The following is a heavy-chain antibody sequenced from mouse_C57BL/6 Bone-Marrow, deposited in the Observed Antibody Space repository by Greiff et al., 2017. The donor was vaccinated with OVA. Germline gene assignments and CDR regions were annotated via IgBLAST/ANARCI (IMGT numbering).Heavy chain of an antibody. CDR3: ARSRWFHHFDY. V-gene: IGHV1-54*01. CDR2: INPGSGGT. J-gene: IGHJ2*01. D-gene: IGHD1-1*02. CDR1: GYAFTNYL. Sequence: QVQLQQSGAELVRPGTSVKVSCKASGYAFTNYLIEWVKQRPGQGLEWIGVINPGSGGTNYNEKFKGKATLTADKSSSTAYMQLSSLTSEDSAVYFCARSRWFHHFDYWGQGTTLTVSS.